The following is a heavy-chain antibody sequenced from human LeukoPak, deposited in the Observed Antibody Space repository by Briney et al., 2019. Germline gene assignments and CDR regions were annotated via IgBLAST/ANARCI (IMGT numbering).Heavy chain of an antibody. CDR2: ISGSGGST. CDR3: ARAHNWKYGTFDY. Sequence: HPGGSLRLSCAASGFTFSSYGMSWVRQAPGKGLEWVSAISGSGGSTYYADSVKGRFTISRDNSKNTLYLQMNSLRVEDTAVYYCARAHNWKYGTFDYWGQGTLVTVSS. CDR1: GFTFSSYG. J-gene: IGHJ4*02. D-gene: IGHD1-7*01. V-gene: IGHV3-23*01.